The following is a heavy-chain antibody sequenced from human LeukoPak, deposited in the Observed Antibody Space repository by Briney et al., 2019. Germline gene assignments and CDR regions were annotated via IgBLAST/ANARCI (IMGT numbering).Heavy chain of an antibody. CDR2: INHSGST. Sequence: PSETLSLTCAVYGGSFSGYYWSWIRQPPGKGLEWIGEINHSGSTNYNPSLKSRVTISVDTSKNQFSLKLSSVTAADTAVYYCARGLPRYCSSTSCYRGGYYSDYWGQGTLATVSS. J-gene: IGHJ4*02. D-gene: IGHD2-2*02. V-gene: IGHV4-34*01. CDR3: ARGLPRYCSSTSCYRGGYYSDY. CDR1: GGSFSGYY.